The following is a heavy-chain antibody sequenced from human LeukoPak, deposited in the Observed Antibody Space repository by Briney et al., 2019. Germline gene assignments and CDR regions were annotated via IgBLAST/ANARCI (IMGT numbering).Heavy chain of an antibody. V-gene: IGHV3-21*01. J-gene: IGHJ6*02. D-gene: IGHD6-13*01. CDR3: ARVGDIATAGTYYYAMDV. Sequence: PGGSLRLSCAPSGFTLGCYTMKWVRQAPGKGLEWVSSICSSSSYIYYADSVKGRFTISRDNAKNSLYLQMNSLRVEDTAVYYCARVGDIATAGTYYYAMDVWGQGTTVTVSS. CDR2: ICSSSSYI. CDR1: GFTLGCYT.